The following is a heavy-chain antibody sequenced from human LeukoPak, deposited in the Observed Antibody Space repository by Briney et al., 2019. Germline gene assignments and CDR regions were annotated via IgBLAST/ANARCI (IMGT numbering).Heavy chain of an antibody. CDR3: ARDKVAARPGQAHYYYYYIDV. CDR1: GGSFSGYY. D-gene: IGHD6-13*01. Sequence: PSETLSLTCAVYGGSFSGYYWSWIRQPPGKGLEWMGEINHSGSTNYNPSLKSRVTISVDTSKNQFSLKLSSVTAADTAVYYCARDKVAARPGQAHYYYYYIDVWGKGTTVTVSS. CDR2: INHSGST. V-gene: IGHV4-34*01. J-gene: IGHJ6*03.